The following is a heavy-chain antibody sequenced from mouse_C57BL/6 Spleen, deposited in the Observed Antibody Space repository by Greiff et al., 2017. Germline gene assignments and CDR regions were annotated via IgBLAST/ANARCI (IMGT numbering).Heavy chain of an antibody. Sequence: VQLQQSGPELVKPGASVKISCKASGYSFTGYYMNWVKQSPEKSLEWIGEINPSTGGTTYNQKFKAKATLTVDKSSSTAYMQLKSLTSEDSAVYYCARGGLRQGNFDGWGTGTTVTVSS. CDR2: INPSTGGT. CDR1: GYSFTGYY. V-gene: IGHV1-42*01. CDR3: ARGGLRQGNFDG. D-gene: IGHD2-2*01. J-gene: IGHJ1*03.